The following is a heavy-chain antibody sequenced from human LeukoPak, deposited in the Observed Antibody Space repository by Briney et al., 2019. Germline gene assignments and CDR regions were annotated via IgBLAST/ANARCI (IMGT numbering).Heavy chain of an antibody. Sequence: SETLSLTCTVSGGSISSYYWSWIRQPPGKGLEWIGYIYYTGSTNYNPSLKSRVTISVDTSNNQFSLRLSSVTAADTAVYYCARHYGSGSWGFGYWGQGTLVTVSS. CDR3: ARHYGSGSWGFGY. CDR1: GGSISSYY. CDR2: IYYTGST. D-gene: IGHD3-10*01. V-gene: IGHV4-59*01. J-gene: IGHJ4*02.